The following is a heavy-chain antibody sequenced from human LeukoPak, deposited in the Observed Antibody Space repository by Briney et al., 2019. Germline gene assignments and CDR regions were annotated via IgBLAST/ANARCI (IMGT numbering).Heavy chain of an antibody. CDR1: GYSFTTYW. V-gene: IGHV5-51*01. CDR3: ARRRDERGYKDIFDN. D-gene: IGHD5-18*01. J-gene: IGHJ3*02. CDR2: IYPGDSDT. Sequence: GEPLNISVKRSGYSFTTYWSGWSPKIPGKGLEWMRIIYPGDSDTRYSPSFQGQVTISADKSISTAYLQWSSLKASDTAMYYCARRRDERGYKDIFDNWGQGTMVTVSS.